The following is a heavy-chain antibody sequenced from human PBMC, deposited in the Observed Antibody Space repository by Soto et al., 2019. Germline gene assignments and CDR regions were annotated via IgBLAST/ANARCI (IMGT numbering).Heavy chain of an antibody. CDR2: MNAKSGDT. D-gene: IGHD3-16*01. CDR3: ARGNPFNYAGFDV. CDR1: GYTFSDFD. Sequence: ASVKVSCKASGYTFSDFDINWLRQTSGQGPEWMGWMNAKSGDTFFAQRFHDKFNMTWDTSLTTAYMEVGSLASDHAAIYYCARGNPFNYAGFDVWGQGTTVTVSS. V-gene: IGHV1-8*01. J-gene: IGHJ6*02.